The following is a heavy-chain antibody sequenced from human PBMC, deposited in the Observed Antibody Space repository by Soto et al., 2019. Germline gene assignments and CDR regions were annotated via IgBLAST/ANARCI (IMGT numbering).Heavy chain of an antibody. V-gene: IGHV3-74*01. CDR3: ARATDCSSTSCYPYYFDY. Sequence: GESLKISCAASGFTFSSYWMHWVRQAPGKGLVWVSRINSDGSSTSYADSVKGRFTISRDNAKNTLYLQMNSLRAEDTAVYYCARATDCSSTSCYPYYFDYWGQGTLVTVSS. CDR1: GFTFSSYW. J-gene: IGHJ4*02. CDR2: INSDGSST. D-gene: IGHD2-2*01.